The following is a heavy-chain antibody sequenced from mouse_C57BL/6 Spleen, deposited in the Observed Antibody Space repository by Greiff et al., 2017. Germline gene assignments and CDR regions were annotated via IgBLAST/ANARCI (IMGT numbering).Heavy chain of an antibody. CDR3: ARPSRGYDPEGGAMDY. CDR2: INPNNGGT. V-gene: IGHV1-26*01. Sequence: VQLQQSGPELVKPGASVKISCKASGYTFTDYYMNWVKQSHGKSLGWIGDINPNNGGTSYNQKFKGKATWTVDKSSSTAYMELRSLISEDSAVYYGARPSRGYDPEGGAMDYWGQGTSVTDSS. J-gene: IGHJ4*01. D-gene: IGHD2-3*01. CDR1: GYTFTDYY.